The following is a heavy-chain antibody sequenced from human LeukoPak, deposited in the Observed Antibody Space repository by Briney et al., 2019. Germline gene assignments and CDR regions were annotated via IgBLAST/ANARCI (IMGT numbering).Heavy chain of an antibody. CDR3: ASDRGWLQFDF. CDR1: GFSFTTYW. D-gene: IGHD5-24*01. CDR2: IKEDGSVI. Sequence: GSLRLSCVASGFSFTTYWMNWVRQAPGKGLEWLANIKEDGSVINYVDSVKGRFTISRDNAKSSLYLQMNSLRAEDMAVYYCASDRGWLQFDFWGQGTLVTVSS. V-gene: IGHV3-7*01. J-gene: IGHJ4*02.